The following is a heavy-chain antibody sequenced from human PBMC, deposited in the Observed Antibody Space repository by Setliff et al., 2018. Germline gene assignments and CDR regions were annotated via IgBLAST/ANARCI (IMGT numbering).Heavy chain of an antibody. V-gene: IGHV3-7*01. D-gene: IGHD5-18*01. Sequence: GGSLRLSCVASGFSLRDYTINWVRQAPGKGLEWVANIKQDGSEKYYVDSVEGRFTISRDNAKNSLYLQITSLRAEDTAVYYCARGAHAYGYWGQGTLVTVSS. CDR2: IKQDGSEK. CDR3: ARGAHAYGY. CDR1: GFSLRDYT. J-gene: IGHJ4*02.